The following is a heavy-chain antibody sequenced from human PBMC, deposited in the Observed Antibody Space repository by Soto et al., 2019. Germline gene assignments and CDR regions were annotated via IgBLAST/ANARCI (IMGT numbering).Heavy chain of an antibody. Sequence: EAQLVESGGGLVQPGGSLRLSCVASGFTFSGHWMSWVRQAPGKGLEWVANIKQDEGEKYYVDSVRGRFTISRDNAKNSLYLQMNSLTTEDSAVYYCARDVVPNLEWLKCFFDCWGRGTLVTVSS. V-gene: IGHV3-7*01. CDR1: GFTFSGHW. J-gene: IGHJ4*02. CDR2: IKQDEGEK. D-gene: IGHD3-3*01. CDR3: ARDVVPNLEWLKCFFDC.